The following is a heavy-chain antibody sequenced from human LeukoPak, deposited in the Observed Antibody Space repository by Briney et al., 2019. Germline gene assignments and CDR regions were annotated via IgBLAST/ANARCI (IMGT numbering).Heavy chain of an antibody. D-gene: IGHD6-13*01. J-gene: IGHJ4*02. CDR1: GFTFSSYS. V-gene: IGHV3-48*02. CDR2: ISSSSTTM. CDR3: ARVPAALGRHFDY. Sequence: PGGSLRLSCAASGFTFSSYSMNWVRQAPGKGLEWVSHISSSSTTMYYADSVKGRFTISRDHVKNSLYLQMNSLRDEDTAVYYCARVPAALGRHFDYWGQGTLVTVSS.